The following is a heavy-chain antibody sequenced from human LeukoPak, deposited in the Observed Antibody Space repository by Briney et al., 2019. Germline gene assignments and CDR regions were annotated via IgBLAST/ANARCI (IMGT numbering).Heavy chain of an antibody. CDR3: ARSSSGWYLYFDY. Sequence: GGSLRLSCAASGFTFSSYSMNWVRQAPGKGLEWVSSISSSSSYIYYADSVKGRFTISRDNAKNSLYLQMNSLRAEDTAVYYCARSSSGWYLYFDYWGQGTLVTVSS. V-gene: IGHV3-21*01. CDR2: ISSSSSYI. D-gene: IGHD6-19*01. J-gene: IGHJ4*02. CDR1: GFTFSSYS.